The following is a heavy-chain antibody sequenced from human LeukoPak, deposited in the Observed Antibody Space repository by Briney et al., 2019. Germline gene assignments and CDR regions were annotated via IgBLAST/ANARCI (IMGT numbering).Heavy chain of an antibody. D-gene: IGHD5-12*01. CDR2: ISAYTGDT. CDR3: ARDGGIVAGLIREK. Sequence: ASVKVSCKTSGYTFTNYGISWVRQAPGQGLEWMGWISAYTGDTNYAQKFQGRVTMTPDTSTSTAYMELRTLRPDDTAVYYCARDGGIVAGLIREKWGQGTLVTVSS. CDR1: GYTFTNYG. V-gene: IGHV1-18*01. J-gene: IGHJ4*02.